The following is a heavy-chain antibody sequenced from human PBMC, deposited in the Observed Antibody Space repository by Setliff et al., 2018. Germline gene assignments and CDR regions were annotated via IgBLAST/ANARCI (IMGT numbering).Heavy chain of an antibody. Sequence: PGGSLRLSCVASGYTFSSYAIHWVRQAPGKGLVWVSGINTDGDGTRYADSVRGRFTISRDNSKNTVYLRMNALRAEDTGLYYCARDRGQVTVNNRYGFYYYGMDVWGQGTTVTVSS. D-gene: IGHD3-16*02. J-gene: IGHJ6*02. CDR3: ARDRGQVTVNNRYGFYYYGMDV. CDR1: GYTFSSYA. V-gene: IGHV3-74*01. CDR2: INTDGDGT.